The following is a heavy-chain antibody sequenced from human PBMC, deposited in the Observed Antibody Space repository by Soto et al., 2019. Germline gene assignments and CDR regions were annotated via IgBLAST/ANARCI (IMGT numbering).Heavy chain of an antibody. D-gene: IGHD3-10*01. Sequence: EVQLVESGGGLVQPGGSLRLSCAASGFTFSDYSMNWVRQAPGKGLEWVSYISSSSNTIHYADYVKGRFTISRDNARNSLYLQMNSLRAEDTAVYYCARVYDSAMLYYFYYMNVWGKGTTVTVSS. CDR1: GFTFSDYS. CDR3: ARVYDSAMLYYFYYMNV. CDR2: ISSSSNTI. V-gene: IGHV3-48*01. J-gene: IGHJ6*03.